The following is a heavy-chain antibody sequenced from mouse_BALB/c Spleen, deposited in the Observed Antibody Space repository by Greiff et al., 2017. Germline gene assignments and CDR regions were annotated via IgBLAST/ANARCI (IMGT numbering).Heavy chain of an antibody. D-gene: IGHD3-2*01. CDR3: VRDQTARASYAMDY. V-gene: IGHV2-9-2*01. CDR2: IWTGGGT. J-gene: IGHJ4*01. CDR1: GFSLTSYD. Sequence: VQRVESGPGLVAPSQSLSITCTVSGFSLTSYDISWIRQPPGKGLEWLGVIWTGGGTNYNSAFMSRLSISKDNSKSQVFLKMNSLQTDDTAIYYCVRDQTARASYAMDYWGQGTSVTVSS.